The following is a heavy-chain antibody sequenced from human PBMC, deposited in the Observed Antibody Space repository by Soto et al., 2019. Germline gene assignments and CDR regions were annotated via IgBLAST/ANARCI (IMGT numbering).Heavy chain of an antibody. CDR2: ISGSGSTI. V-gene: IGHV3-48*03. J-gene: IGHJ4*01. D-gene: IGHD6-19*01. Sequence: PGGSLRLSCAASGFVFSSYEMSWVRQAPGKGLEWVAYISGSGSTIFEADSVRGRFTISRDNAKNSLYLQLTSLTAEDTAVYFCARGMWLVAGNDYFDYWGHRTLVTVSS. CDR1: GFVFSSYE. CDR3: ARGMWLVAGNDYFDY.